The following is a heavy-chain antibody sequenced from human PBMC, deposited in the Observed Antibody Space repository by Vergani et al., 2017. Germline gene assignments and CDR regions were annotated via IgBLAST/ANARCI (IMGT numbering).Heavy chain of an antibody. V-gene: IGHV4-39*01. D-gene: IGHD3-3*01. CDR3: ARRDRFLGPDAFDI. Sequence: QLQLQESGPGLVKPSETLSLTCTVSGGSISSSSYYWGWIRQPPGKGLEWIGSIYYSGSNYYNPSLKSRVTISVDTSKNQFSLKLSSVTAADTAVYYCARRDRFLGPDAFDIWGQGTMVTVSS. CDR2: IYYSGSN. J-gene: IGHJ3*02. CDR1: GGSISSSSYY.